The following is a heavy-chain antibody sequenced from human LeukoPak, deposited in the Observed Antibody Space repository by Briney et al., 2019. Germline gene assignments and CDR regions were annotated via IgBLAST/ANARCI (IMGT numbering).Heavy chain of an antibody. CDR1: GYTFTGYY. V-gene: IGHV1-2*02. Sequence: ASVKVSCKASGYTFTGYYMHWVRQAPGQGLEWMGWINPNSGGTNYAQKFQGRVTMTRDTSISTAYMELSRLRSDDTAVYYCARDLGAPKGRGPAASYWFDPWSQGTLVTVSS. J-gene: IGHJ5*02. CDR3: ARDLGAPKGRGPAASYWFDP. CDR2: INPNSGGT. D-gene: IGHD1-26*01.